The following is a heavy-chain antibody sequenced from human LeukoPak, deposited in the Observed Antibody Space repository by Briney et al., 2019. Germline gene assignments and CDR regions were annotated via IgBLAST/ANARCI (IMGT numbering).Heavy chain of an antibody. D-gene: IGHD3-10*01. CDR2: IKPKSGGT. CDR3: SRTRGKDFDY. Sequence: WASVKVSCKGSGRTFTGYCMHWVRQAPGQGLEWMGWIKPKSGGTNYAQKFQGRVTMTRDTTISTAFTEVSRLRSDVTAVYYCSRTRGKDFDYWGQGTLVTVSS. V-gene: IGHV1-2*02. J-gene: IGHJ4*02. CDR1: GRTFTGYC.